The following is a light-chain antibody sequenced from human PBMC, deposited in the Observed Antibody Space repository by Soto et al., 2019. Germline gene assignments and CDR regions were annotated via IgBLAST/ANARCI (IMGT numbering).Light chain of an antibody. V-gene: IGKV1-39*01. CDR1: QSISSY. J-gene: IGKJ2*01. CDR2: AAF. CDR3: QQSYSTPVD. Sequence: DIQMTQSPSSLSASVGDRVTITCRASQSISSYLKWYQHKPGKAPRLLIYAAFSLQSGVPLRFSDSGSGTDFTLTISSLQPEDSAAYYCQQSYSTPVDFGQGTKLEIK.